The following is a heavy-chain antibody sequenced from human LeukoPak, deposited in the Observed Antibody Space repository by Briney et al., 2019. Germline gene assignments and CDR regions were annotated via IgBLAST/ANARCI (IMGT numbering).Heavy chain of an antibody. V-gene: IGHV3-30*04. CDR2: ISSDGRTK. CDR3: AKDGGVTGTFDY. J-gene: IGHJ4*02. D-gene: IGHD3-16*01. Sequence: GGSLRLSCAASGFTFSGYAIQWVRQAPGKGLEWVGVISSDGRTKYYADSVQGRFTISRDNSENTLFLQMNSLRAEDTAVYYCAKDGGVTGTFDYWGQGTLVTASS. CDR1: GFTFSGYA.